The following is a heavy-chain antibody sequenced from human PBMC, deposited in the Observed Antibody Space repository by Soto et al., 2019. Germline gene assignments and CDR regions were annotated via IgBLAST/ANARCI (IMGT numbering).Heavy chain of an antibody. V-gene: IGHV1-3*01. Sequence: GASVKVSCKASGYTFTSYAMHWVRQAPGQRLEWMGWINAGNGNTKYSQKFQGRVTITRDTSASTAYMELSSLRSEDTAVYYCARSYRAGYNWFDPWGQGTLVTVSS. CDR2: INAGNGNT. D-gene: IGHD5-18*01. CDR3: ARSYRAGYNWFDP. CDR1: GYTFTSYA. J-gene: IGHJ5*02.